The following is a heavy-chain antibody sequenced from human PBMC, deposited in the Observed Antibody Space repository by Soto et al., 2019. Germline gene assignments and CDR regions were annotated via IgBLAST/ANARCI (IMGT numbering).Heavy chain of an antibody. J-gene: IGHJ6*02. D-gene: IGHD2-8*01. CDR1: GFTFDDYA. CDR3: AKEMGLLMENYYAMDV. Sequence: EVQLVESGGGLVKPGRSLRLSCAASGFTFDDYAMHWVRQAPGKGLEWVSGISWNSDIIGYADSVKGRFTISRDNAKNSLYLQMNSLRPEDTALYYCAKEMGLLMENYYAMDVWGQGTTVTVSS. CDR2: ISWNSDII. V-gene: IGHV3-9*01.